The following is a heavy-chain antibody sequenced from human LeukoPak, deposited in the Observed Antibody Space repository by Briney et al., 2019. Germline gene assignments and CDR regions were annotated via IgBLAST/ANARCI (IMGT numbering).Heavy chain of an antibody. CDR1: GYTFTSYG. CDR3: AREAVAAATNWFDP. V-gene: IGHV1-18*01. J-gene: IGHJ5*02. D-gene: IGHD6-13*01. CDR2: ISAYNGNT. Sequence: GASVKVSCKASGYTFTSYGISWLRQAPGQGLEWMGWISAYNGNTNYAQKLQGRVTMTTDTSTSTAYMELRSLRSDDTAVYYCAREAVAAATNWFDPWGQGTLVTVSS.